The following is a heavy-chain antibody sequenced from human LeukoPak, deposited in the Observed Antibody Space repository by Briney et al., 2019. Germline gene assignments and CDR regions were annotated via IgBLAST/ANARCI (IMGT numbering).Heavy chain of an antibody. D-gene: IGHD1-14*01. CDR2: ISGSGGST. CDR3: AKFPRNFVAYFCYYMDV. Sequence: GGSLRLSCAASGFTFSTYAMSWVRQAPGKGLEWVSAISGSGGSTYYADSVKGRFTISRDNSRNTLYLQMNSLRAEDTAVYYCAKFPRNFVAYFCYYMDVWGKGTTVIVSS. J-gene: IGHJ6*03. V-gene: IGHV3-23*01. CDR1: GFTFSTYA.